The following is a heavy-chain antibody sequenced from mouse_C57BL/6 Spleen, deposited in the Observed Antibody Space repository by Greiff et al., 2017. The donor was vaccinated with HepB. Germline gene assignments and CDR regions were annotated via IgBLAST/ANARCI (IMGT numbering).Heavy chain of an antibody. CDR1: GFTFSSYA. CDR3: ASGYVYDGYLTCAMDY. CDR2: ISDGGSYT. Sequence: DVHLVESGGGLVKPGGSLKLSCAASGFTFSSYAMSWVRQTPEKRLEWVATISDGGSYTYYPDNVKGRFTISRDNDKNNLYLQMSHLKSEDTAMFYWASGYVYDGYLTCAMDYWGQGTSVTVAS. J-gene: IGHJ4*01. D-gene: IGHD2-3*01. V-gene: IGHV5-4*01.